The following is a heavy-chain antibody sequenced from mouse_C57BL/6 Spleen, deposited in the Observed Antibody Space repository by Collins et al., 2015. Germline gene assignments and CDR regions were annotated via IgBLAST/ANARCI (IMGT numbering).Heavy chain of an antibody. CDR3: TTQGSHRYFDV. J-gene: IGHJ1*03. D-gene: IGHD1-1*02. V-gene: IGHV14-4*01. CDR1: GFNIKDDY. Sequence: EVQLQQSGAELVRPGASVKLSCTASGFNIKDDYMHWVKQRPEQGLEWIGWIDPENGDTEYASKFQGKATITADTSSNTAYLQLSSLTSEDTAVYYCTTQGSHRYFDVWGTGTTVTVSS. CDR2: IDPENGDT.